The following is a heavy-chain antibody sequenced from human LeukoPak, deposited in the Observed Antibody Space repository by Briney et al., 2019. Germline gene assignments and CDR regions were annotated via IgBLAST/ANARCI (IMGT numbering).Heavy chain of an antibody. CDR1: GFTFSSYA. J-gene: IGHJ4*02. V-gene: IGHV3-30-3*01. CDR3: ASQGYDSSGYYDY. D-gene: IGHD3-22*01. Sequence: GGSLRLSCAASGFTFSSYAMHWVRQAPGKGLEWVVVISYDGSNKYYADSVKGRFTISRDNSKNTLYLQMNSLRAEDTAVYYCASQGYDSSGYYDYWGQGTLVTVSS. CDR2: ISYDGSNK.